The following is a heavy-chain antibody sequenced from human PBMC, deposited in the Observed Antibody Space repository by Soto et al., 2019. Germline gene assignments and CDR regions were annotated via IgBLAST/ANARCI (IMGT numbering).Heavy chain of an antibody. V-gene: IGHV4-39*01. D-gene: IGHD3-3*01. J-gene: IGHJ6*02. CDR2: IYYSGST. Sequence: PSETLSLTCTVSGGSISSSSYYWGWIRQPPGKGLVWIGSIYYSGSTYYNPSLKSRVTISVDTSKNQFSLKLSSVTAADTAVYYCASNDFWSGAHYYYYGMDVWGQGTTVTVS. CDR3: ASNDFWSGAHYYYYGMDV. CDR1: GGSISSSSYY.